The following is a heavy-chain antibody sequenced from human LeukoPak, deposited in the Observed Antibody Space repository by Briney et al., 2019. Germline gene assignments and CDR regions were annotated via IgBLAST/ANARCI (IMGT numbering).Heavy chain of an antibody. CDR1: GYSFISYH. Sequence: ASVKVSCKASGYSFISYHMHWVRQVPGQGLEWMGIINPSGGSTSYAQKFQGRITMTTDTSTSTAYMELRSLRSDDTAVYYCARMYYYDSSGYLKNYYFDYWGQGTLVTVSS. CDR2: INPSGGST. V-gene: IGHV1-46*01. CDR3: ARMYYYDSSGYLKNYYFDY. J-gene: IGHJ4*02. D-gene: IGHD3-22*01.